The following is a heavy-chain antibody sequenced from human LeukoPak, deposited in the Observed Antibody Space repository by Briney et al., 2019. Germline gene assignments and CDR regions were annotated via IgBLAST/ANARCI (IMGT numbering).Heavy chain of an antibody. CDR3: ARDRENIVVVPAAIHY. Sequence: ASVKVSCKASGYTFTGYYMHWVRQAPGQGLEWMGRINPNSGGTNYAQKFQGRVTMTRDTSISTAYMELSRLRSDDTAVYYCARDRENIVVVPAAIHYWGQGTLVTVSS. CDR2: INPNSGGT. J-gene: IGHJ4*02. CDR1: GYTFTGYY. V-gene: IGHV1-2*06. D-gene: IGHD2-2*01.